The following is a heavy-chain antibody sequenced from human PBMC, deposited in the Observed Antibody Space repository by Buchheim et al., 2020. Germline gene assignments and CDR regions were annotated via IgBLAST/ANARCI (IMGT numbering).Heavy chain of an antibody. D-gene: IGHD2/OR15-2a*01. CDR3: VRGNSYDY. CDR2: IKKDGSGT. V-gene: IGHV3-7*01. CDR1: GFTFSNYW. J-gene: IGHJ4*02. Sequence: EVQLVESGGGLVQPGGSLRLSCAVSGFTFSNYWMTWVRQAPGKGLEWVASIKKDGSGTYYVDSVKGRFIISRDNAENAPILQMKSLRVEDTAVYYCVRGNSYDYWGQGTL.